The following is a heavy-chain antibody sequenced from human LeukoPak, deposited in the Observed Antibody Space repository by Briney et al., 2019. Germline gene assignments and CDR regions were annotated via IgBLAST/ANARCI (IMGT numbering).Heavy chain of an antibody. CDR1: GGSISSSRYY. J-gene: IGHJ3*02. CDR2: IYYSGST. Sequence: SETLSLTCTVSGGSISSSRYYWGWIRQPPGKGLEWIGSIYYSGSTYYNPSLKSRVTISVDTSKNQFSLKLSSVTAADTAVYYCARLAAAGRKGDAFDIWGQGAMVTVSS. CDR3: ARLAAAGRKGDAFDI. V-gene: IGHV4-39*01. D-gene: IGHD6-13*01.